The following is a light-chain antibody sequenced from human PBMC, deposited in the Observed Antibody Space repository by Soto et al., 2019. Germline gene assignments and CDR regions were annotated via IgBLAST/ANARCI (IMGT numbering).Light chain of an antibody. CDR3: QQYGSSPT. Sequence: EIVMTQSPATLSVSPGERATLSCRASQSVSSYLAWYQQKPGQAPRLLIYGASSRATGIPDRFRGSGSGTDFTLTISRLEPEDFAVYSCQQYGSSPTFGQGTKV. CDR1: QSVSSY. V-gene: IGKV3-20*01. CDR2: GAS. J-gene: IGKJ1*01.